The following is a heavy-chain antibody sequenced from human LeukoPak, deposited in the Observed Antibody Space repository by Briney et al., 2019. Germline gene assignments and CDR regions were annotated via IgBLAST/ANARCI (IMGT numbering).Heavy chain of an antibody. CDR2: ISSSSSYI. J-gene: IGHJ3*02. V-gene: IGHV3-21*01. Sequence: PGGSLRLSCAASGFTFSSYSMNWVRQAPGKGLEWVSSISSSSSYIYYADSVKGRFTISRDNAKNSLYLQMNSLRAEDTAVYYCARDVQAWWELLRGAFDIWGQGTMVTVSS. CDR3: ARDVQAWWELLRGAFDI. D-gene: IGHD1-26*01. CDR1: GFTFSSYS.